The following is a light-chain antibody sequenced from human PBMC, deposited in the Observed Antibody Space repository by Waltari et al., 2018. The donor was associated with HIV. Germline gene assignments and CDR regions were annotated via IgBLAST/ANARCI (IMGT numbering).Light chain of an antibody. CDR3: QSADSSAFVV. Sequence: SYELTQPPSVSVSPGQTARITCSGDALPKQYAYWYEQKPGQAPVLVIYKDSYRPSGIPERFSCSTSGTTVTLTISGFQAEDEADYYCQSADSSAFVVFGGGTKLTVL. CDR2: KDS. CDR1: ALPKQY. J-gene: IGLJ2*01. V-gene: IGLV3-25*03.